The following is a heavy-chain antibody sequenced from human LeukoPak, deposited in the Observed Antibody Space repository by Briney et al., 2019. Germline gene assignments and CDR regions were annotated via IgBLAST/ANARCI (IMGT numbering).Heavy chain of an antibody. D-gene: IGHD3-10*01. J-gene: IGHJ5*02. CDR1: GGSISSSSYY. CDR2: IYYSGST. V-gene: IGHV4-39*01. Sequence: SETLSLTCTVSGGSISSSSYYWGWIRQPPGKGLEWIGSIYYSGSTYYNPSLKSRVTISVDTSKNQFSLKLSSVTAADTAVYYCARQYWFGELFVWFDPWGQGTLVTVSS. CDR3: ARQYWFGELFVWFDP.